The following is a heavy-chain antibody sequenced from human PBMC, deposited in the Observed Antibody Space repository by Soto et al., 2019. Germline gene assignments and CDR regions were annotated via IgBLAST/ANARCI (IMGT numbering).Heavy chain of an antibody. CDR1: GFTFSSYE. CDR2: ISSSGSTI. V-gene: IGHV3-48*03. Sequence: GGSLRLSCAASGFTFSSYEMNWVRQAPGKGLEWVSYISSSGSTIYYADSVKGRFTISRDNAKNSLYLQMNSLRAEDTAVYYCARAPRLYDYVWGSYAWGPGTPVTFSS. D-gene: IGHD3-16*01. J-gene: IGHJ5*02. CDR3: ARAPRLYDYVWGSYA.